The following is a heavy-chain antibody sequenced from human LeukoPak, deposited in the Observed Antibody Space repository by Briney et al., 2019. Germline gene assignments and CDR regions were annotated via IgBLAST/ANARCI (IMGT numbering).Heavy chain of an antibody. D-gene: IGHD5-24*01. Sequence: PGGSLRLSCAASRFTFSSYSMNWVRQAPGKGLEWVSSISSSGSYIYYADSVKGRFTISSDNAKNSLYLQMNSLRAEDTAVYYCARARRWLQDYYFDYWGQGTLVTVSS. J-gene: IGHJ4*02. V-gene: IGHV3-21*01. CDR2: ISSSGSYI. CDR1: RFTFSSYS. CDR3: ARARRWLQDYYFDY.